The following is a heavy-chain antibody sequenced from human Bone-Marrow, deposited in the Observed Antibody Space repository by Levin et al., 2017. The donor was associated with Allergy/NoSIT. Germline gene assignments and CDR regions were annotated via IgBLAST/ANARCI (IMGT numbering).Heavy chain of an antibody. Sequence: PSETLSLTCTVSGGSIDAHYWSWVRQPPGMGLEWIGYVQYSGSTNLNPSLKNRVTMFMDLSKNQFSLMLSSLTAADTARYYWARRDYTTNSLGAFDLWGPGTMVTVSS. CDR3: ARRDYTTNSLGAFDL. CDR2: VQYSGST. D-gene: IGHD3-3*01. J-gene: IGHJ3*01. CDR1: GGSIDAHY. V-gene: IGHV4-59*08.